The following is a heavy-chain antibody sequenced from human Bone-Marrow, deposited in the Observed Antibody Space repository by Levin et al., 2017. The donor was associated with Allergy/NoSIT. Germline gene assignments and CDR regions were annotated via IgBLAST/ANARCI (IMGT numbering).Heavy chain of an antibody. CDR1: GGSFSGYY. D-gene: IGHD2-2*01. Sequence: SQTLSLTCAVYGGSFSGYYWSWIRQPPGKGLEWIGEINHSGSTNYNPSLKSRVTISVDTSKNQFSLKLSSVTAADTAVYYCARGPRGYCSSTSCFRAGRQGWFDPWGQGTLVTVSS. J-gene: IGHJ5*02. CDR2: INHSGST. CDR3: ARGPRGYCSSTSCFRAGRQGWFDP. V-gene: IGHV4-34*01.